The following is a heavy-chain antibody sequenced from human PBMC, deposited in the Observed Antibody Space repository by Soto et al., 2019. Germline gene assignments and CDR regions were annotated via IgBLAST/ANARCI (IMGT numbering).Heavy chain of an antibody. D-gene: IGHD2-2*01. CDR3: ARDRPVGSWFDP. CDR1: GGTFSSYA. J-gene: IGHJ5*02. Sequence: GASVKVSCKASGGTFSSYAISWVRQAPGQGLEWMGGIIPIFGTANYAQKFQGRVTITADESTSTAYMELSSLRSEDTAVYYCARDRPVGSWFDPWGQGTLVTVSS. CDR2: IIPIFGTA. V-gene: IGHV1-69*13.